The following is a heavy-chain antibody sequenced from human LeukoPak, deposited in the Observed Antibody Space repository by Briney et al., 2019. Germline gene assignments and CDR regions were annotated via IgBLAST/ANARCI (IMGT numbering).Heavy chain of an antibody. CDR2: ISGSGGST. D-gene: IGHD6-13*01. J-gene: IGHJ4*02. V-gene: IGHV3-23*01. CDR3: ARRNIAAAALDY. CDR1: GFNFSTYE. Sequence: GGSLRLSCAGSGFNFSTYEMNWVRQAPGKGLEWVSAISGSGGSTYYADSVKGRFTISRDNSKNTLYLQMNSLRAEDTAVYYCARRNIAAAALDYWGQGTLVTVSS.